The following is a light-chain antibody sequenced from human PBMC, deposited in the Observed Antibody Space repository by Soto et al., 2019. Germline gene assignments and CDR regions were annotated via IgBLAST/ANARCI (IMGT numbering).Light chain of an antibody. Sequence: DIQMTQSPSTLSGSVGDRVTITCRASQSISTWLAWYQRRPGKAPKLLIYAASSLQSGVPSRFSGSGSGTDFTLTISSLQAEDVATYYWQQANSFPITFGQGTRLEIK. J-gene: IGKJ5*01. V-gene: IGKV1-12*01. CDR3: QQANSFPIT. CDR2: AAS. CDR1: QSISTW.